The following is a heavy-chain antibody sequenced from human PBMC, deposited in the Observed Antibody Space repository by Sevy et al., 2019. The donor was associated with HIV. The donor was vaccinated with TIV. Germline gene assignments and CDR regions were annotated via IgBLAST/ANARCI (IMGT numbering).Heavy chain of an antibody. J-gene: IGHJ4*02. D-gene: IGHD3-3*01. CDR3: ARGGSTQYYDFWSAYSG. CDR1: GFTFSSYW. CDR2: IKQDGSEK. Sequence: GSLRLSCAASGFTFSSYWMSWVRQAPGKGLEWVANIKQDGSEKYYVDSVKGRFTISRDNAKNSLYLQMNSLRAEDTAVYYCARGGSTQYYDFWSAYSGWGQGTLVTVSS. V-gene: IGHV3-7*03.